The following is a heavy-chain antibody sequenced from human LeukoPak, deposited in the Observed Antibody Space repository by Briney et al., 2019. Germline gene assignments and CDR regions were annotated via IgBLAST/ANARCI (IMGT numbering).Heavy chain of an antibody. Sequence: PGGSLRLSCVASGFSFSSYWMSWVRQTPGKGLEWVANIKQEGSARYYVDSVTGRFTISRDNAKNSLFLQLNSLRAEDTAIYYCARSPTVITFYFDYWGHGTLVTVSS. CDR1: GFSFSSYW. D-gene: IGHD4-11*01. CDR2: IKQEGSAR. J-gene: IGHJ4*01. V-gene: IGHV3-7*01. CDR3: ARSPTVITFYFDY.